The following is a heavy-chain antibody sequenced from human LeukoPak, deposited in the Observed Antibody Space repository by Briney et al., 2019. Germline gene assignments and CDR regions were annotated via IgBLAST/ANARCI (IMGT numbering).Heavy chain of an antibody. Sequence: SETLSLTCAVYGGSFSGYYWIWIRQPPGKGLEWIGEINHSGSTNYNPSLKRRGTISVDTSKNQFSLKLSSVPDADTVVYYCARGKMTTVTTGGRKTLFGFDVWGQGTMVTVSS. J-gene: IGHJ3*01. CDR2: INHSGST. D-gene: IGHD4-17*01. V-gene: IGHV4-34*01. CDR3: ARGKMTTVTTGGRKTLFGFDV. CDR1: GGSFSGYY.